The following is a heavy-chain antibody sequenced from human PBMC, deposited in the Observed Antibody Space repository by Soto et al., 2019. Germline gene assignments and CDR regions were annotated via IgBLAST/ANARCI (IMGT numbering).Heavy chain of an antibody. CDR2: ISSSGTTI. D-gene: IGHD3-16*02. J-gene: IGHJ6*02. Sequence: QGQLGESGGGLAKPGGSLRLSCAASGFTFNDYYMSWIRQAPGKGLEWVSYISSSGTTIYYADSVKGRFTISRDNARNSLFLQMSSLRAEDTAGYYCAKGYVWGSYRPSMDVWGHGTTVIVSS. CDR3: AKGYVWGSYRPSMDV. V-gene: IGHV3-11*01. CDR1: GFTFNDYY.